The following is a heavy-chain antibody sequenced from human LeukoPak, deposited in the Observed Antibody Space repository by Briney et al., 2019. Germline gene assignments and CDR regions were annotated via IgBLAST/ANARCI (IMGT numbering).Heavy chain of an antibody. CDR2: IYYSGST. D-gene: IGHD3-22*01. CDR1: GGSISSSSYY. J-gene: IGHJ6*02. CDR3: AGGVVVITTSGFNYYYGMDV. Sequence: SETLSLTCTVSGGSISSSSYYWGWIRQPPGKGLEWIGSIYYSGSTYYNPSLKSRVTISVDTSKNQFSLKLSSATAADTAVYYCAGGVVVITTSGFNYYYGMDVWGQGTTVTVSS. V-gene: IGHV4-39*01.